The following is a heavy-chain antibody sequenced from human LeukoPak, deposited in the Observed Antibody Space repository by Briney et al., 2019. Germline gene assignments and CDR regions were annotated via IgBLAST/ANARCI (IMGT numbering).Heavy chain of an antibody. V-gene: IGHV3-74*01. D-gene: IGHD4-23*01. CDR3: ARGILGNKNLGSLDY. J-gene: IGHJ4*02. Sequence: GGSLRLSCAASELTFSNYWMHWVRQAPGKGLVWVSRINTDGGTTGYADSVKGRFTISRDNAYNKMYLQMNSLRAEDTAVYYCARGILGNKNLGSLDYWGQGTLVTVSS. CDR2: INTDGGTT. CDR1: ELTFSNYW.